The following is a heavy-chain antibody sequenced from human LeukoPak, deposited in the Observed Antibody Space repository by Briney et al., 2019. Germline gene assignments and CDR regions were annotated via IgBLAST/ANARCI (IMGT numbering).Heavy chain of an antibody. CDR2: IIPIFGTA. J-gene: IGHJ4*02. D-gene: IGHD2-15*01. CDR1: GGTFSSYA. Sequence: ASVKVSCTASGGTFSSYAISWVRQAPGQGLEWMGGIIPIFGTANYAQKFQGRVTITTDESTSTAYMELSSLRSEDTAVYYCARAVGVARTYYFDYWGQGTLVTVSS. CDR3: ARAVGVARTYYFDY. V-gene: IGHV1-69*05.